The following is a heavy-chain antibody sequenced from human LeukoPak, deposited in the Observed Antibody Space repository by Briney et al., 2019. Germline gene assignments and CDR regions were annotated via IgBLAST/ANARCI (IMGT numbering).Heavy chain of an antibody. CDR1: GGSISSYY. Sequence: SETLSLTCTVSGGSISSYYWSWIRQPPGKGLEWIGYIYYSGSTNYNPSLKSRVTISVDTSKNQFSLKLTSVTAADTAVYYCCGSGWFAGPFGYWAREPWSPSPQ. CDR2: IYYSGST. J-gene: IGHJ4*02. V-gene: IGHV4-59*12. CDR3: CGSGWFAGPFGY. D-gene: IGHD6-19*01.